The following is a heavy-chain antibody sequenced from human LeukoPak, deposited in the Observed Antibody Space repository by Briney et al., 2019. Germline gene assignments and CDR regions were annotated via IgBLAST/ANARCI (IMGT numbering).Heavy chain of an antibody. CDR2: INHSGST. V-gene: IGHV4-34*01. CDR3: ARRSGWYGYLDY. D-gene: IGHD6-19*01. Sequence: SETLSLTCAVYGGSFSGYYWSWIRQPPGKGLEWIGEINHSGSTNYNPSLKRRVTISVDTSKNQFSLKLSSVTAADTAVYYCARRSGWYGYLDYWGQGTLVTVSS. J-gene: IGHJ4*02. CDR1: GGSFSGYY.